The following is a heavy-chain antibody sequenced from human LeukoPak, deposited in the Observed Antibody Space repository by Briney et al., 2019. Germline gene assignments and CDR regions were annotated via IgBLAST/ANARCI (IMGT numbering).Heavy chain of an antibody. CDR3: ARVPHSSSWYYPPAHYYYGMDV. Sequence: GGSLRLSCAASGFTFSSYSMNWVRQAPGKGLEWVSYISGSSATIYYVDSVKGRFTISRDNAKNSLYLQMNSLRAEDTAVYYCARVPHSSSWYYPPAHYYYGMDVWGQGTTVTVSS. D-gene: IGHD6-13*01. V-gene: IGHV3-48*04. J-gene: IGHJ6*02. CDR2: ISGSSATI. CDR1: GFTFSSYS.